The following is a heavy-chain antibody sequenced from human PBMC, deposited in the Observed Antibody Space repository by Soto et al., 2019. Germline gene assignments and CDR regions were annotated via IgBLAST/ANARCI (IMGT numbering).Heavy chain of an antibody. CDR3: AREGPRPYYYYGMDV. Sequence: QVQLVQSGAEVKKPGASVKVSCKSSGYTFSMSGISWVRQAPGQGLEWMGWVSGYNGNTNYEQKFQDRVTMTTDTSMNTAYMGLRSLRSDDTAVYYCAREGPRPYYYYGMDVWGQGTTVTVSS. J-gene: IGHJ6*02. V-gene: IGHV1-18*01. CDR1: GYTFSMSG. CDR2: VSGYNGNT.